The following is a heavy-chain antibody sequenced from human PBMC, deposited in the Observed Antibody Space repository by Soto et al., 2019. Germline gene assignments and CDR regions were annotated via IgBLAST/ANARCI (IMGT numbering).Heavy chain of an antibody. D-gene: IGHD6-6*01. J-gene: IGHJ6*02. CDR3: ARDSWSIAARDDYYYGMDV. CDR1: GGSISSYY. Sequence: SETLSLTCTVSGGSISSYYWSWIRQPPGKGLEWIGYIYYSGSTNYNPSLKSRVTISVDTSKNQFSLKLSSVTAADTAVYYCARDSWSIAARDDYYYGMDVWGQGTTVTVSS. V-gene: IGHV4-59*01. CDR2: IYYSGST.